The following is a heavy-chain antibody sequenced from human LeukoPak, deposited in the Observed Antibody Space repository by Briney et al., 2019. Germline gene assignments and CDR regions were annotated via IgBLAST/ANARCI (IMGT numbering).Heavy chain of an antibody. CDR2: IIPIFGTA. CDR1: GGTLSSYA. J-gene: IGHJ1*01. V-gene: IGHV1-69*05. CDR3: ARGYCSSTSCYLPEYFQH. Sequence: SVKVSCKAAGGTLSSYAISWVRQAPGQGLEWMGRIIPIFGTANYAQKFQGRVTITTDESTSTAYMELSSLRSEDTAVYYCARGYCSSTSCYLPEYFQHWGQGTLVTVSS. D-gene: IGHD2-2*01.